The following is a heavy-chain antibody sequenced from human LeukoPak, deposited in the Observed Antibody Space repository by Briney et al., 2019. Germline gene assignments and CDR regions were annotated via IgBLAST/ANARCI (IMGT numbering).Heavy chain of an antibody. V-gene: IGHV3-48*01. CDR1: EFTFSSYS. CDR2: ISSSSSTI. CDR3: ARSRGNSGSYPLDY. J-gene: IGHJ4*02. D-gene: IGHD1-26*01. Sequence: GGSLRPSCEASEFTFSSYSMNWVRQAPGKGLEWVSYISSSSSTIYYAESVKGRFTISRDNAKNSLYLQMNSLRVEDTAVYYCARSRGNSGSYPLDYWGQGTLVTVSS.